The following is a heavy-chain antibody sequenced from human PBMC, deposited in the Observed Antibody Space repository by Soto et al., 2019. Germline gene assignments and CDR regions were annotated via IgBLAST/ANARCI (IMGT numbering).Heavy chain of an antibody. CDR1: SGSVNGFF. D-gene: IGHD3-10*01. CDR2: IYSTGVA. J-gene: IGHJ5*01. CDR3: ARYTSGSVDS. V-gene: IGHV4-4*07. Sequence: TMSLASTVSSGSVNGFFWPWIRQPAGKGLEWIGRIYSTGVANYNPSLESRVSMSLDTSKNQFPLGLSSLTAADTALYYFARYTSGSVDSWGQGTLVTVSS.